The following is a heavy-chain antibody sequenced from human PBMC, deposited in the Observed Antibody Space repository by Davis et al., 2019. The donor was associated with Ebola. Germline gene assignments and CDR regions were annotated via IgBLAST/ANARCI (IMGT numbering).Heavy chain of an antibody. J-gene: IGHJ6*02. V-gene: IGHV3-7*01. Sequence: GESLKISCAGSGFTFSSYSMSWVRQAPGKGLEWVANIKQDGSEKYYVESVKGRFTISRDNTKNTLYLQMNSLRAEDTAVYYCARDSNIPAASYFYYYGMDVWGQGTTVTVSS. CDR2: IKQDGSEK. CDR3: ARDSNIPAASYFYYYGMDV. D-gene: IGHD2-2*01. CDR1: GFTFSSYS.